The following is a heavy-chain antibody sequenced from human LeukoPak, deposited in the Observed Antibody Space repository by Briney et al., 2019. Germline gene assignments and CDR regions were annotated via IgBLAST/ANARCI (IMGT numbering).Heavy chain of an antibody. J-gene: IGHJ4*02. CDR1: GFSVSSGYD. V-gene: IGHV4-38-2*01. Sequence: SETLSLTCSVSGFSVSSGYDWGWVRQSPGKGLEWIGSIFQSGDSYYHPSLKSRVTISVDTSKNQFSLKLTSVTAADTAIYFCARSGSGLRYDYYFDYWGQGTLVTVSS. CDR3: ARSGSGLRYDYYFDY. CDR2: IFQSGDS. D-gene: IGHD3-9*01.